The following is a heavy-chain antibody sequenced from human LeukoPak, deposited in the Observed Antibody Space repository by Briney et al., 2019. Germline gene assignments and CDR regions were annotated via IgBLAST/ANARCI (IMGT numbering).Heavy chain of an antibody. CDR3: ARGTMVRGLHIGY. CDR1: GGSFSGYY. Sequence: SETLSLTCAVYGGSFSGYYWSWIRQPPGKGLEWIGEINHSGSTNYNPSLKSRVTISVDTSKNRFSLKLSSVTAADTAVYYCARGTMVRGLHIGYGGQGTLVTVSS. V-gene: IGHV4-34*01. J-gene: IGHJ4*02. D-gene: IGHD3-10*01. CDR2: INHSGST.